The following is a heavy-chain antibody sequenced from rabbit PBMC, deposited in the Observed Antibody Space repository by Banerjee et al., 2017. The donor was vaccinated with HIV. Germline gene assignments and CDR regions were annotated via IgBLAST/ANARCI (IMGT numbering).Heavy chain of an antibody. Sequence: QEQLVESGGGLVQPGGSLKVSCKGSGFDFSRYYVSWVRQAPGKGLEWIGDIDPIFGITVYATWVNGRFTISRSTSLNTVTLQMTRLTAADTATYFCARSTGSSDWGVNLWGPGTLVTVS. D-gene: IGHD4-1*01. CDR2: IDPIFGIT. CDR3: ARSTGSSDWGVNL. J-gene: IGHJ4*01. V-gene: IGHV1S47*01. CDR1: GFDFSRYY.